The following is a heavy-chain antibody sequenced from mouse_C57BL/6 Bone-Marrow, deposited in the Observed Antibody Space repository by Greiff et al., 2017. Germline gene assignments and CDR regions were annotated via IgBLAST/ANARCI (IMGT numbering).Heavy chain of an antibody. CDR1: GFSLSTSGMG. V-gene: IGHV8-12*01. J-gene: IGHJ3*01. CDR2: IYWDDDK. Sequence: QVTLKESGPGILQSSQTLSLTCSFSGFSLSTSGMGVSWLRQPSGKGLEWLAHIYWDDDKRYNPSLKSRLTISTDTSRNQVFLKITSVDTADTATYYCARVPLNYDGYYWFAYWGQGTLVTVSA. D-gene: IGHD2-3*01. CDR3: ARVPLNYDGYYWFAY.